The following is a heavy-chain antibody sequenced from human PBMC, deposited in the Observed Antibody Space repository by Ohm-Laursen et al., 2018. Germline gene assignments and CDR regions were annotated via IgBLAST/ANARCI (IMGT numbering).Heavy chain of an antibody. CDR2: ISRNSGSI. Sequence: SLRLSCTASGFTFDDYAMHWVRHAPGKGLEWVSGISRNSGSIGYADSVKGRFTISRDNAKNSLYLQMNSLRAEDTALYYCANAENYYDSSGYVVFDYWGQGTLVTVSS. D-gene: IGHD3-22*01. CDR3: ANAENYYDSSGYVVFDY. CDR1: GFTFDDYA. J-gene: IGHJ4*02. V-gene: IGHV3-9*01.